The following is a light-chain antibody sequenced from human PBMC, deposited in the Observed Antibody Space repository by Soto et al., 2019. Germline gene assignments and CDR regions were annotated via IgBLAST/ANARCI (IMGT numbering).Light chain of an antibody. CDR3: QQYGSSPRT. CDR1: QSVSSSY. CDR2: GAS. V-gene: IGKV3-20*01. Sequence: EIVLTQFPGTLSLSPGERATLSCRASQSVSSSYLAWYQQKPGQAPKLLIYGASSRATGIPYRFSGSGSGTDFTLTISRLEPEDFAVYYCQQYGSSPRTFGQGTKLEIK. J-gene: IGKJ2*02.